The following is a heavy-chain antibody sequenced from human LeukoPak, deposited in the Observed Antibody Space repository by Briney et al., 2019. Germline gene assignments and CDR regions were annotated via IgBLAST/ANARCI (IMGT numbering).Heavy chain of an antibody. D-gene: IGHD3-3*01. CDR1: GFTFSSHW. Sequence: GGSLRLSCAASGFTFSSHWMHWVRQAPGKGLVWVSRINTDGSSTSYADSVKGRFTISRDNAKNTLYLQMNSLRAEDTAVYYCAREGSVTISDAFDIWGQGTMVTVSS. V-gene: IGHV3-74*01. CDR2: INTDGSST. CDR3: AREGSVTISDAFDI. J-gene: IGHJ3*02.